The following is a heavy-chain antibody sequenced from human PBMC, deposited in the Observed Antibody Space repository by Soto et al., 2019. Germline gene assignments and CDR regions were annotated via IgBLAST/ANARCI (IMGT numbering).Heavy chain of an antibody. CDR1: GLSITNNY. CDR3: ARANWYSEY. J-gene: IGHJ4*02. V-gene: IGHV4-59*13. D-gene: IGHD7-27*01. CDR2: TYYTGST. Sequence: QVHLQESGPGLVKPSETLSLTCTVSGLSITNNYWSWIRQPPGKGLEWIGYTYYTGSTNYDPSLNVRVTMSVDTAKNQFSLNLASLTAADTAIYYCARANWYSEYWGQGTLVIVSS.